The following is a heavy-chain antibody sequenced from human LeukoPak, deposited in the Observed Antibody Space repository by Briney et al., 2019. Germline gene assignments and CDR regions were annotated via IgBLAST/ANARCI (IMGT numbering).Heavy chain of an antibody. V-gene: IGHV5-51*01. D-gene: IGHD1-20*01. J-gene: IGHJ4*02. CDR1: GYKFTNYW. CDR3: ARRGITGTNYFDY. Sequence: GESLKISCKGSGYKFTNYWIGWVRQMPGKGLEWMGIIYPGDSDTTYSPSFQGQVTISADKSISTAYLQWSSLKASDTAMYYCARRGITGTNYFDYWGQGTLVTVSS. CDR2: IYPGDSDT.